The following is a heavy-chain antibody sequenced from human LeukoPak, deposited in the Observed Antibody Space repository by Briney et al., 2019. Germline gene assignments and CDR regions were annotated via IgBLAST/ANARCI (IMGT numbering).Heavy chain of an antibody. D-gene: IGHD5-18*01. J-gene: IGHJ4*02. V-gene: IGHV1-2*02. CDR2: INPNSGGT. CDR1: GYTFTGYY. CDR3: ARGVRVATAITAIDY. Sequence: GASVKVSCKASGYTFTGYYMHWVRQAPGQGLDWMGWINPNSGGTNYAQKFQGRVTMTRDTSISTAYMELSRLRSDDTAVYYCARGVRVATAITAIDYWGQGTLVTVSS.